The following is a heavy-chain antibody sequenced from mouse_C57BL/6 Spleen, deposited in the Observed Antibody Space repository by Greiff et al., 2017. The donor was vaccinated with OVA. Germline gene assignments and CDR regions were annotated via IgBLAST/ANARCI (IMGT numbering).Heavy chain of an antibody. V-gene: IGHV10-1*01. CDR1: GFSFNTYA. Sequence: EVQLVESGGGLVQPKGSLKLSCAASGFSFNTYAMNWVRQAPGKGLEWVARIRSKSNNYATYYADSVKDRFTISRDDSESMLYLQMNNLKTEDTAMYYCVRHEDYGAMDYWGQGTSVTVSS. J-gene: IGHJ4*01. CDR3: VRHEDYGAMDY. CDR2: IRSKSNNYAT. D-gene: IGHD1-1*02.